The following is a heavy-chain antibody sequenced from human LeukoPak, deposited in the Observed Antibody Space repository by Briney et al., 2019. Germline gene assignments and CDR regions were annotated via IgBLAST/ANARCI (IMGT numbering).Heavy chain of an antibody. CDR1: GFTFSSYG. V-gene: IGHV3-30*02. CDR3: ARVPFRRRPYYYYGMDV. Sequence: GGSLRLSCAASGFTFSSYGMHWVRQAPGKGLEWVAFIRYDGSNKYYADSVKGRFTISRDNSKNTLYLQMNSLRAEDMAVYYCARVPFRRRPYYYYGMDVWGQGTTVTVSS. CDR2: IRYDGSNK. D-gene: IGHD1-1*01. J-gene: IGHJ6*02.